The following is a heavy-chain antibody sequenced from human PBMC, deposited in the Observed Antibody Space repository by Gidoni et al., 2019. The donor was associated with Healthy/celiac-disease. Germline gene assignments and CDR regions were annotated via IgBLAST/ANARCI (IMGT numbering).Heavy chain of an antibody. V-gene: IGHV4-39*01. CDR1: GGSISSSSYY. J-gene: IGHJ2*01. CDR3: ARQRGGYYDSSGYPSYWYFDL. D-gene: IGHD3-22*01. CDR2: IYYSGST. Sequence: QLQLQESGPGLVKPSETLSLTCTVSGGSISSSSYYWGWIRQPPGKGLEWIGSIYYSGSTYYNPSLKSRVTISVDTSKNQFSLKLSSVTAADTAVYYCARQRGGYYDSSGYPSYWYFDLWGRGTLVTVSS.